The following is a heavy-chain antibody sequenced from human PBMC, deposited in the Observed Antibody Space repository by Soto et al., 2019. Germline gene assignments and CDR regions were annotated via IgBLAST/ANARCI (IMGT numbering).Heavy chain of an antibody. J-gene: IGHJ4*02. CDR3: TTGSSGWPFDY. D-gene: IGHD6-19*01. V-gene: IGHV3-15*01. CDR2: IKSKTDGGTT. CDR1: GFTFSNAW. Sequence: GVSLRLSCAASGFTFSNAWMSWVRQAPGKGLEWVGRIKSKTDGGTTDYAAPVKGRFTISRDDSKNTLYLQMNSLKTEDTAVYYCTTGSSGWPFDYWGQGTLVTVSS.